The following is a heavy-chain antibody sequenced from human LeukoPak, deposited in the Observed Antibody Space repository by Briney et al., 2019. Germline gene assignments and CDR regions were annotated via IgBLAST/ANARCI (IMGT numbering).Heavy chain of an antibody. V-gene: IGHV4-61*02. CDR3: ARVGSNYYYMDV. CDR2: IYTSGST. Sequence: SETLSLTCTVSGGSISSGSYYWSWIRQPAGKGLEWIGRIYTSGSTNYNPSLKSRDTISVDTSKNQFSLKLSSVTAADTAVYYCARVGSNYYYMDVWGKGTTVTVSS. CDR1: GGSISSGSYY. J-gene: IGHJ6*03. D-gene: IGHD1-26*01.